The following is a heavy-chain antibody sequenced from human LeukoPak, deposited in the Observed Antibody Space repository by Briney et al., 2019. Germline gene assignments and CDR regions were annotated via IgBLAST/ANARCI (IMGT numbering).Heavy chain of an antibody. D-gene: IGHD3-22*01. CDR3: AKDQSPSTYDSTGYYSGAIDY. Sequence: PGGSLRLSCAASGFTFDDYAMHWVRQAPGKDLEWVSLISWDGDGTYYADSVKGRFTISRDDSKNSLYLQMNSLRAEDTALYYCAKDQSPSTYDSTGYYSGAIDYWGQGTLVTVSS. CDR1: GFTFDDYA. J-gene: IGHJ4*02. CDR2: ISWDGDGT. V-gene: IGHV3-43D*03.